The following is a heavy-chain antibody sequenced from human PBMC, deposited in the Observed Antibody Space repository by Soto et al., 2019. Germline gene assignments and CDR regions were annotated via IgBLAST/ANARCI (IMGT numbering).Heavy chain of an antibody. CDR1: GFTFSSYA. CDR3: AKAGGYSYGLDY. J-gene: IGHJ4*02. Sequence: PGGSLRLSCAASGFTFSSYAMSWVRQAPGKGREWGSAVSGSGGSTYYADSVKGRFTTSRDNTKNTLYLQMNSLRAEDTAVYYCAKAGGYSYGLDYWGQGTLVTVSS. CDR2: VSGSGGST. D-gene: IGHD5-18*01. V-gene: IGHV3-23*01.